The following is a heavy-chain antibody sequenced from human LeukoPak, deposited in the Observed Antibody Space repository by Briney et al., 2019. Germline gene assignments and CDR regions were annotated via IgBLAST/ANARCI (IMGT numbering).Heavy chain of an antibody. J-gene: IGHJ4*01. CDR3: AKAPVTSCRGAFCYPFDY. CDR2: SSSSDDGK. V-gene: IGHV3-23*01. Sequence: GGSLGLSCTASGLSLNNYAMSWVRQVPGKGLEWVSASSSSDDGKWYAESVRGRFTISRDTSKNTVYLQMNSLRVEDAGVYYCAKAPVTSCRGAFCYPFDYWGHGTLVTVSS. D-gene: IGHD2-21*01. CDR1: GLSLNNYA.